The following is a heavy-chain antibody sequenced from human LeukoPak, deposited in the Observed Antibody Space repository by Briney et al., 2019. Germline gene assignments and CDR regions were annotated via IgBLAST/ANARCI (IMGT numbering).Heavy chain of an antibody. J-gene: IGHJ4*02. CDR1: GFTFSSYS. Sequence: GGSLRLSCAASGFTFSSYSMNWVRQAPGEGLEWVSSISSSSSYIYYADSVKGRFTISRDNAKNSLYLQMNSLRAEDTAVYYCARGDYGDYGDYFDYWGQGTLVTVSS. CDR2: ISSSSSYI. V-gene: IGHV3-21*01. D-gene: IGHD4-17*01. CDR3: ARGDYGDYGDYFDY.